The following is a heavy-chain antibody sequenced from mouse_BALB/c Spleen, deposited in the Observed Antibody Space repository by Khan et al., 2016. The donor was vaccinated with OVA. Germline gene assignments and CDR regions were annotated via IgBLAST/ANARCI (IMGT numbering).Heavy chain of an antibody. J-gene: IGHJ4*01. CDR3: ERRYDRYDGMDY. Sequence: VQLQESGPGLVKPSQSLSLTCTVTGYSITSNYAWNWIRQFPENLLEWMGWINTYTGATTYADDFKGRFVFSLETSASISYLQIINTKNDVTTKYFCERRYDRYDGMDYWGQGTSVTVSS. D-gene: IGHD2-14*01. CDR2: INTYTGAT. V-gene: IGHV9-3-1*01. CDR1: GYSITSNYA.